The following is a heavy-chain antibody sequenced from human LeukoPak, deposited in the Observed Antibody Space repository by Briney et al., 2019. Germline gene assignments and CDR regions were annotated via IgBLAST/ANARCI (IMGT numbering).Heavy chain of an antibody. Sequence: SETLSLTCTVSGGSISSGGYYWSWIRQHPGKGLEWIGYIYYSGSTYYNPSLKSRVTISVDTSKNQFSLKLSSVTAADTAVYYCARGSVGLLLDYWGQGTLVTVSS. CDR3: ARGSVGLLLDY. CDR2: IYYSGST. J-gene: IGHJ4*02. V-gene: IGHV4-31*03. D-gene: IGHD1-26*01. CDR1: GGSISSGGYY.